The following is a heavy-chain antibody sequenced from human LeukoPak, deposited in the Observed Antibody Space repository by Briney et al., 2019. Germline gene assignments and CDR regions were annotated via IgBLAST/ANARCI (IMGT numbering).Heavy chain of an antibody. CDR1: GFTFSTYN. CDR2: ISSSNSYI. Sequence: GGSLRLSCAASGFTFSTYNMNWVRQAPGKGLEWVSSISSSNSYIYYADSVKGRFTISRDNAKNSVYLQMNSLRAEDTAVYYCAKRGAEVGATVAPGDYWGQGTLVTVSS. CDR3: AKRGAEVGATVAPGDY. V-gene: IGHV3-21*04. D-gene: IGHD1-26*01. J-gene: IGHJ4*02.